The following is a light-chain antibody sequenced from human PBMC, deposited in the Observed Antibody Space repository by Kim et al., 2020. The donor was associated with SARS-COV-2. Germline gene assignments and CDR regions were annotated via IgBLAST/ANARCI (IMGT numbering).Light chain of an antibody. CDR3: SAWDSSLSAWV. J-gene: IGLJ3*02. CDR1: SNNVGNQG. V-gene: IGLV10-54*01. CDR2: RNN. Sequence: LTQPPSVSKGLRQTATLTCTGNSNNVGNQGAAWLQQHQGRPPKLLSYRNNNRPSGISERLSVSRSGNTGSLTITGLQPEDEADYYCSAWDSSLSAWVFGGGTQLTVL.